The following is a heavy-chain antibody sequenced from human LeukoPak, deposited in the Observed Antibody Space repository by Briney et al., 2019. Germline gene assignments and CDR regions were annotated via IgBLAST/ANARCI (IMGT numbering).Heavy chain of an antibody. D-gene: IGHD3-22*01. V-gene: IGHV5-51*01. CDR1: GYSFTSYW. Sequence: GEPLKISCKGSGYSFTSYWIGWVRQMPGKGLEWMALIYPGDSDTRYSPSFAGQVTISAYKSISTAYLQWSSLKASDTAMYYCARLGYYDSSGYYPPYYFDYWGQGTLVTVSS. CDR2: IYPGDSDT. J-gene: IGHJ4*02. CDR3: ARLGYYDSSGYYPPYYFDY.